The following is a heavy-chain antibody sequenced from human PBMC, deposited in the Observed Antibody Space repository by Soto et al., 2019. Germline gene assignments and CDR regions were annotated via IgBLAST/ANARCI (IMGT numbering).Heavy chain of an antibody. D-gene: IGHD6-19*01. CDR2: IYYSGST. CDR1: GGSISSGGYY. V-gene: IGHV4-31*03. Sequence: PSETLSITCTVSGGSISSGGYYWSWIRQHPGKGLEWIGYIYYSGSTYYNPSLKSRVTISVDTSKNQFSLKLSSVTAADTAVYYCARDPAVAAYFDYWGQGTLVTVSS. J-gene: IGHJ4*02. CDR3: ARDPAVAAYFDY.